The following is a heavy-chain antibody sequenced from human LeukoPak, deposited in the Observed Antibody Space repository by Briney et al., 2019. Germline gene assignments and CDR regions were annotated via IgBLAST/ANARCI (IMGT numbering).Heavy chain of an antibody. V-gene: IGHV3-23*01. CDR2: ISGSGGST. Sequence: PLGSLRLSCAASGFTFSSYGMSWVRQAPGKGLECVSGISGSGGSTYYADSVKGRFTISRDNSKNTLYLQMNSLRAEDTAVYYCATSTGYSSSWQTPNDYWGQGTLVTDSS. D-gene: IGHD6-13*01. CDR3: ATSTGYSSSWQTPNDY. J-gene: IGHJ4*02. CDR1: GFTFSSYG.